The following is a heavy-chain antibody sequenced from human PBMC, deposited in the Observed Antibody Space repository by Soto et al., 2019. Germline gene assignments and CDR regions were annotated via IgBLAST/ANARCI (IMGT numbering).Heavy chain of an antibody. J-gene: IGHJ4*02. CDR3: ARERYYYDSSAELDY. V-gene: IGHV3-33*01. D-gene: IGHD3-22*01. Sequence: PGGSLRLSCAASAFTFSRYGMHSDRPAPSKGLEWVAVVWYDGSNKYYADSVKGRFTISRDNLKNTLYLQMNSLRAEDTAVYYCARERYYYDSSAELDYWGQGTLVTVSS. CDR2: VWYDGSNK. CDR1: AFTFSRYG.